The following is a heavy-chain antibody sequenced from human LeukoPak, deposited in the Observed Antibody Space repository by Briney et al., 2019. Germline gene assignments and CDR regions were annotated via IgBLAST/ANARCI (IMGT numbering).Heavy chain of an antibody. J-gene: IGHJ4*02. Sequence: PSETLSLTCTVSGGSISSYYWSWIRQPPGKGLEWIGYIFYSGSTNYNPSLKSRVTMSVDTSKNQFSLKLSSVTAADTAVYYCASHSGSYYFDYWGQGTLVTVSS. CDR1: GGSISSYY. CDR3: ASHSGSYYFDY. CDR2: IFYSGST. D-gene: IGHD1-26*01. V-gene: IGHV4-59*12.